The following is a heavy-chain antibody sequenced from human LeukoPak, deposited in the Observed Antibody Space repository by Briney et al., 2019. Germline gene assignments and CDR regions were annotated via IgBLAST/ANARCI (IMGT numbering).Heavy chain of an antibody. D-gene: IGHD1-26*01. CDR2: IYYSGST. CDR1: GGSISSSSYY. V-gene: IGHV4-39*01. Sequence: PSETLSLICTVSGGSISSSSYYWGWIRQPPGKGLEWIGSIYYSGSTYYNPSLRSRLTISVDTSKNQFSLKLSSVTAADTALYYCARQVGGPVPYFESDYWGQGTLVTVSS. CDR3: ARQVGGPVPYFESDY. J-gene: IGHJ4*02.